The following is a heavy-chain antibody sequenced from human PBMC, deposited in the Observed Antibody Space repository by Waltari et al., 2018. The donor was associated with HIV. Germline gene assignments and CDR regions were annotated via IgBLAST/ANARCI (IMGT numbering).Heavy chain of an antibody. Sequence: EVQLLESGGGLVQPGGSRRISCADSGFAYVSYSITWVRQSTERGLEWVAAVSGSGAKSFYADSVKGRFTISRDNSKNTVFLQMNSLRAADTAIYYCAKAYYENTAYYYDFWGRGTRVTVSS. D-gene: IGHD3-22*01. CDR3: AKAYYENTAYYYDF. V-gene: IGHV3-23*01. J-gene: IGHJ4*02. CDR1: GFAYVSYS. CDR2: VSGSGAKS.